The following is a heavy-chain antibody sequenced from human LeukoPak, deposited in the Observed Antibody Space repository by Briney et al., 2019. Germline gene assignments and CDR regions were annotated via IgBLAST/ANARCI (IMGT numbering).Heavy chain of an antibody. D-gene: IGHD6-13*01. CDR3: ARAIAAPVFFDY. V-gene: IGHV4-34*01. Sequence: SETLSLTCAVYGGSFSGYYWSWIRQPPGKGLEWNGEINHSGSTNYNPSLKSRVTISVDTSKNQFSLKLSSVTAADTAVYYCARAIAAPVFFDYWGQGTLVTVSS. J-gene: IGHJ4*02. CDR1: GGSFSGYY. CDR2: INHSGST.